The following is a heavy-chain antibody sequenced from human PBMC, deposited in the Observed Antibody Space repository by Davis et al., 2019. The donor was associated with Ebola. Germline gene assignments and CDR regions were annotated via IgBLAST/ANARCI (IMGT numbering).Heavy chain of an antibody. D-gene: IGHD4/OR15-4a*01. J-gene: IGHJ6*02. Sequence: GESLKISCAASGFTFSSYAMSWVRQAPGKGLEWVSAISGSGGSTYYADSVKGRFTISRDNAKNTLYLQMNSLRAEDTAVYYCHTGWVLHYYYYGMDVWGQGTTVTVSS. CDR3: HTGWVLHYYYYGMDV. CDR1: GFTFSSYA. CDR2: ISGSGGST. V-gene: IGHV3-23*01.